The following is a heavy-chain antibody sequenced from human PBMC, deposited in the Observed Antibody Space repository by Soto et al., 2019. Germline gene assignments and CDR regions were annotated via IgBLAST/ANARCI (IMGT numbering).Heavy chain of an antibody. J-gene: IGHJ1*01. Sequence: GGSLRLSCAASGFTFSSYAMSWFRQAPGKGLEWVSGISGSGDSTYYADSVKGRFTISRDNSKNTLYLQMNSLRAEDTAVYYCAKGVPGIAVAGTGYFQHWGQGTLVPVSS. V-gene: IGHV3-23*01. D-gene: IGHD6-19*01. CDR2: ISGSGDST. CDR3: AKGVPGIAVAGTGYFQH. CDR1: GFTFSSYA.